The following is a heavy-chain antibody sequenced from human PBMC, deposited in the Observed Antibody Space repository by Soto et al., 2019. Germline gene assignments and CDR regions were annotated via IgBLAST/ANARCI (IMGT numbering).Heavy chain of an antibody. J-gene: IGHJ4*02. D-gene: IGHD2-15*01. CDR1: GYTFTSYG. Sequence: VDSVKVSCNASGYTFTSYGISWVRQAPGQGLEWMGWISAYNGNTNYAQKLQGRVTMTTDTSTSTAYMELRSLRSDDTAVYYCARDSDLLQYCSGGSCYNTPAYWGQGTLVTVSS. CDR2: ISAYNGNT. V-gene: IGHV1-18*01. CDR3: ARDSDLLQYCSGGSCYNTPAY.